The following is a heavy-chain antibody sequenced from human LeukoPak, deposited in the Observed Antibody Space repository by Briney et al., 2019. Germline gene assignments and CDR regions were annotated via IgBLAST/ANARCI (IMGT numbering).Heavy chain of an antibody. J-gene: IGHJ4*02. CDR3: AIKSSSWYGYYFDY. CDR2: INHSGST. CDR1: DGSISSYY. Sequence: SSETLSLTCSVSDGSISSYYWSWIRQPPGKGLEWIGEINHSGSTNYNPSLKSRVTISVDTSKDQFSLKLSSVTAADTAVYYCAIKSSSWYGYYFDYWGQGTLVTVSS. V-gene: IGHV4-34*01. D-gene: IGHD6-13*01.